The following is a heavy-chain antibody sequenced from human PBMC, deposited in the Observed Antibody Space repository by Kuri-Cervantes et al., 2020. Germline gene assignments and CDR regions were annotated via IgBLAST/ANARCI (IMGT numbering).Heavy chain of an antibody. J-gene: IGHJ3*02. CDR2: IGTAGDT. CDR1: GFTLSSYD. D-gene: IGHD2-21*01. Sequence: GESLKISCAASGFTLSSYDMHWVRQATGKGLEWVSAIGTAGDTYYPGSVKGRFTISRENAKNSLYLQMNSLRAGDTAVYYCARAHIVVVAHDAFDIWGQGTMVTVSS. CDR3: ARAHIVVVAHDAFDI. V-gene: IGHV3-13*01.